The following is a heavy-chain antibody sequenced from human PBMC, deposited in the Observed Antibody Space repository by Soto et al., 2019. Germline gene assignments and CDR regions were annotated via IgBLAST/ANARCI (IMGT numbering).Heavy chain of an antibody. D-gene: IGHD6-6*01. CDR3: ARRGRIAARPGAFDI. Sequence: SETLSLTCAVHGGSFSGYYWSWIRQPPGKGLEWIGEINHSGSTNYNPSLKSRVTISVDTSKNQFSLKLSSVTAADTAVYYCARRGRIAARPGAFDIWGQGTMVTVSS. CDR2: INHSGST. V-gene: IGHV4-34*01. J-gene: IGHJ3*02. CDR1: GGSFSGYY.